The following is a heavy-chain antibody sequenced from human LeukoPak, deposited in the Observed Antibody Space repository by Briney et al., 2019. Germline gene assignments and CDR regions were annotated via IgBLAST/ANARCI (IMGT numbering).Heavy chain of an antibody. J-gene: IGHJ4*02. Sequence: GGSLRLSCAASGFTFSDYYMSWIRQAPGKGLEWVSYISSSGSTIYYADSVKGRFTISRDNAKNSLYLQMNSLRAEDTAVYYCARVSPVRQPLAGGFDYWGQGTLVTVSS. CDR2: ISSSGSTI. CDR1: GFTFSDYY. D-gene: IGHD3-16*01. V-gene: IGHV3-11*01. CDR3: ARVSPVRQPLAGGFDY.